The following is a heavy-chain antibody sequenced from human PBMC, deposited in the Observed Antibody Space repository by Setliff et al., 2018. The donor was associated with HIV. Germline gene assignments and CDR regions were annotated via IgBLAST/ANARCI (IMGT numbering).Heavy chain of an antibody. J-gene: IGHJ4*02. CDR2: INPHSGNT. CDR3: ARPIAVAGIYYFDY. V-gene: IGHV1-2*02. D-gene: IGHD6-19*01. CDR1: GYTLTGYY. Sequence: ASVKVSCKASGYTLTGYYMHWVRLAPGLGLEWMGWINPHSGNTDFAQRFQGRITMTRDTSINTVYMELRSLRSDDTAVYYCARPIAVAGIYYFDYWGQGTLVTVSS.